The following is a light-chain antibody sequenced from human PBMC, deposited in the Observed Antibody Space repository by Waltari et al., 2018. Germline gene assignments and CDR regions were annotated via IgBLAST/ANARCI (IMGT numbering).Light chain of an antibody. J-gene: IGKJ1*01. Sequence: DIVMTQSPDSLAVSLGARATINCRSSPSIFHTSDKNTYVAWFQQKRGQPPKLLVSWASARESGVPERFSGSGSGTDFTLTISSLQTEDVATYYCQQYYSSPRTFGQGTKV. CDR2: WAS. CDR3: QQYYSSPRT. CDR1: PSIFHTSDKNTY. V-gene: IGKV4-1*01.